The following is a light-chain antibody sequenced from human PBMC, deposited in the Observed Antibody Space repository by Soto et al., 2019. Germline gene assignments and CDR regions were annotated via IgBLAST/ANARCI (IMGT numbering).Light chain of an antibody. Sequence: AIQMTQSPSSLSASVGDRVTITCRASQDIRDDLGWYQQKPGKAPKLLIFGASSLQSGVPSRFRGSGSGTDFTLTISSLQPEDFATYYCLQDFIYPYTFGQGTKLEIK. CDR1: QDIRDD. CDR3: LQDFIYPYT. J-gene: IGKJ2*01. V-gene: IGKV1-6*01. CDR2: GAS.